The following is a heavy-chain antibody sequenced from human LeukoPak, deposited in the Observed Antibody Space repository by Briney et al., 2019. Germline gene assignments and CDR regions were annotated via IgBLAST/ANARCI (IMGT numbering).Heavy chain of an antibody. Sequence: GGSLRLSCAASGFPFSGNAMSWVRQAPGRGLEWVSGVGGDEKAHHADFVRGRFTISRDNSKKTVYLQMNSLTVEDTAVYYCAKDLSWWVTADYWGQGVLVTVSS. CDR1: GFPFSGNA. J-gene: IGHJ4*02. CDR2: VGGDEKA. CDR3: AKDLSWWVTADY. V-gene: IGHV3-23*01. D-gene: IGHD2-21*02.